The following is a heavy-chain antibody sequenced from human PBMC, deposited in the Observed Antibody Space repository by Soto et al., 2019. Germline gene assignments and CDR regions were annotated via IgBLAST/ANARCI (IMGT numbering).Heavy chain of an antibody. J-gene: IGHJ4*02. V-gene: IGHV4-34*01. Sequence: SETLSLTCAVYGGSFSGYYWSWIRQPPGKGLEWIGEINHSGSTNYNPSLKSRVTISVDTSKNQFSLKLSSVTAADTAVYYCATSLMSSSSLYYFDYWGQGTLVTVSS. CDR1: GGSFSGYY. D-gene: IGHD6-6*01. CDR3: ATSLMSSSSLYYFDY. CDR2: INHSGST.